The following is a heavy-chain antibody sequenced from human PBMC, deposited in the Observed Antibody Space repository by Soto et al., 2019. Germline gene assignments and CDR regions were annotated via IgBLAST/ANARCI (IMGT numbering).Heavy chain of an antibody. CDR1: GYTFTSYA. CDR2: INAGNGNT. D-gene: IGHD4-4*01. CDR3: ARAMSRFMTTPGY. J-gene: IGHJ4*02. V-gene: IGHV1-3*01. Sequence: ASVKVSCKTSGYTFTSYAMHWVRQAPGQRLEWMGWINAGNGNTKYSQKFQGRVTITRDTSASTAYMELSSLRSEDTAVYYCARAMSRFMTTPGYWGQGTLVTAPQ.